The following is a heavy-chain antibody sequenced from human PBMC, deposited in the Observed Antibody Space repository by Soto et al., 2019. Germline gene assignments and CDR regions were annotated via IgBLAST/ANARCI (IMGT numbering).Heavy chain of an antibody. CDR3: ARVWGGAFDI. CDR1: GGSISTSNW. V-gene: IGHV4-4*02. Sequence: ETLSLTCAVSGGSISTSNWWSWVRQPPGKGLEWIGEVYHSGSTNYNPSFKSRVAMSVDKSKNQFSLKLSSVTAADTAVYYCARVWGGAFDIWGQGTMVTVSS. D-gene: IGHD3-10*01. CDR2: VYHSGST. J-gene: IGHJ3*02.